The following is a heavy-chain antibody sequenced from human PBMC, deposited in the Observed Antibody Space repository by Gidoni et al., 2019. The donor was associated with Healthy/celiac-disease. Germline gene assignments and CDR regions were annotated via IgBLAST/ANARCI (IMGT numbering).Heavy chain of an antibody. CDR1: GFTFSSYG. J-gene: IGHJ4*02. CDR2: ITYDGSNK. CDR3: AKQEVDY. V-gene: IGHV3-30*18. Sequence: QVQLVESGGGAVQPGRSLRPSCAASGFTFSSYGMHWVRQAPGKGLGWVAVITYDGSNKYYADSVKGRFTISRDNSKNTLYLQMNSLRAEDTAVYYCAKQEVDYWGQGTLVTVSS.